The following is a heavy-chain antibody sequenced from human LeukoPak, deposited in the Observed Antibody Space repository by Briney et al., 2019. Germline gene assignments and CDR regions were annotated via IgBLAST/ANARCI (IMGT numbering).Heavy chain of an antibody. D-gene: IGHD3-3*01. J-gene: IGHJ6*03. CDR1: GYTFTGYY. CDR3: ARSHDFWSGYYMDV. CDR2: INPNSGGT. Sequence: ASVKVSCKASGYTFTGYYMHWVRQAPGQGLEWMGWINPNSGGTNYAQKLQGRVTMTTDTSTSTAYMELRSLRSNDTAVYYCARSHDFWSGYYMDVWGKGTTVTVSS. V-gene: IGHV1-2*02.